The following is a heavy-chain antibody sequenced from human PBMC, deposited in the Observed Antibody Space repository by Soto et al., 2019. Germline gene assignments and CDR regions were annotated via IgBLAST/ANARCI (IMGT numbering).Heavy chain of an antibody. V-gene: IGHV3-74*01. CDR1: GFTFNNYW. Sequence: VHLAESGGGVVQPGRSLRLSCAASGFTFNNYWMHWVRQVPGKGLVWVSRIKTDGSSPNYADSVEGRFTISSDNAKNTLYLQMNSLRAEDTAVYYCARDRIAGSGSCDNWGQGTLVTVSS. CDR2: IKTDGSSP. CDR3: ARDRIAGSGSCDN. J-gene: IGHJ4*02. D-gene: IGHD3-10*01.